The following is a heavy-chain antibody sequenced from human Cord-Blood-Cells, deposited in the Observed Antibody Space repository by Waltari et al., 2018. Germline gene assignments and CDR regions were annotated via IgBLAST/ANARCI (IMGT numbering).Heavy chain of an antibody. CDR1: VGTFTSYV. CDR3: ARVPYDSSGYYYY. V-gene: IGHV1-69*01. J-gene: IGHJ4*02. D-gene: IGHD3-22*01. Sequence: QVQLVQSGAEVKKPGSSVTVSCNAPVGTFTSYVISWARQARGQGLEWMGGIIPIFGKANYAQKFQGRVTITADESTSTAYMELSSLRSEDTAVYYCARVPYDSSGYYYYWGQGTLVTVSS. CDR2: IIPIFGKA.